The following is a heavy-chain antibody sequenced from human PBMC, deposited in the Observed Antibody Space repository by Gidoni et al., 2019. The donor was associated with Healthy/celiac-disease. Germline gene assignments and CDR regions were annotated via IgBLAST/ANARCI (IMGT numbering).Heavy chain of an antibody. CDR2: IIPIFGTA. CDR3: AKAYYDSSGYLYYFDY. V-gene: IGHV1-69*01. Sequence: QVQLVQSGAEVKKPGSSVKVYCKASGGTFRSSAICWLRQPPGQGLEWMGGIIPIFGTANYAQKFQGRVTITADESTSTAYMELSSLRSEDTAVYYCAKAYYDSSGYLYYFDYWGQGTLVTVSS. J-gene: IGHJ4*02. D-gene: IGHD3-22*01. CDR1: GGTFRSSA.